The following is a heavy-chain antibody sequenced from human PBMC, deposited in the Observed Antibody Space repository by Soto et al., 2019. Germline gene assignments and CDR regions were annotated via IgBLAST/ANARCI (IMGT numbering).Heavy chain of an antibody. Sequence: PSQTLSRTCAISGDSVSSNSAAWNWIRQSPSRGLEWQGRTYYRSKWYNDYAVSVKSRITINPDTSKNQFSPQLNSVTPEDTAVYYCARELREIVRGVIPRKFNWFDPWGQGTLVTVS. V-gene: IGHV6-1*01. D-gene: IGHD3-10*02. CDR3: ARELREIVRGVIPRKFNWFDP. CDR1: GDSVSSNSAA. CDR2: TYYRSKWYN. J-gene: IGHJ5*02.